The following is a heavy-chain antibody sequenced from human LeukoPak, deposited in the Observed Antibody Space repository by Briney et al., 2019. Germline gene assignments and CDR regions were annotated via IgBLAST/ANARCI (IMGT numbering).Heavy chain of an antibody. J-gene: IGHJ4*02. CDR1: GGSISSYY. CDR2: IYYSGST. Sequence: SETLSLTCTVSGGSISSYYRSWIRQPPGKGLEWIGYIYYSGSTNYSPSLKSRVTISVDTSKNQFSLKLSSVTAADTAVYYCARLIVGATSRLPDDYWGQGTLVTVSS. CDR3: ARLIVGATSRLPDDY. V-gene: IGHV4-59*08. D-gene: IGHD1-26*01.